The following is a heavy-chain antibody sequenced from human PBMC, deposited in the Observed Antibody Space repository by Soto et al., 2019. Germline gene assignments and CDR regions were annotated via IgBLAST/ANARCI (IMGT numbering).Heavy chain of an antibody. CDR3: ARDWGFLELIVVVVAANDAFDI. J-gene: IGHJ3*02. CDR1: GYIFINYY. D-gene: IGHD2-15*01. CDR2: INPTGGST. Sequence: GASVKVSCKASGYIFINYYIHWVRQAPGHGLEWMAIINPTGGSTNYAQKFQGRVTLTIDTSTSTVYMELSSLRSEDTAVYYCARDWGFLELIVVVVAANDAFDIWGQGTMVTVSS. V-gene: IGHV1-46*01.